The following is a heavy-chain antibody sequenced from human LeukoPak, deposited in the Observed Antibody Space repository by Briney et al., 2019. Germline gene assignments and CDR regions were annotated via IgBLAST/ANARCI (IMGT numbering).Heavy chain of an antibody. Sequence: SETLSLTCTVSGGSISSGGYYWSWIRQPAGKGLEWIGRIYTSGSTNYNPSLKSRVTISVDTSKNQFSLKLISVTAADTAVYYCASRKLGNDYWGQGTLVTVSS. CDR3: ASRKLGNDY. CDR1: GGSISSGGYY. V-gene: IGHV4-61*02. CDR2: IYTSGST. J-gene: IGHJ4*02. D-gene: IGHD7-27*01.